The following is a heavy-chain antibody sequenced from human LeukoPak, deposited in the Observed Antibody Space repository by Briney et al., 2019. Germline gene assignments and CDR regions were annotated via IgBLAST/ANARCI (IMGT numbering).Heavy chain of an antibody. J-gene: IGHJ5*02. V-gene: IGHV3-23*01. Sequence: GGSLRLSCAASGFTFSSYAMNWVRQAPGKGLEWVSGISGSGGSTYYADSVKGRFTISRDDFKNTLYLHMNSLRAEDTAVYYCAIRSGSYSVGNWFDPWGQGTLVTVSS. CDR3: AIRSGSYSVGNWFDP. CDR2: ISGSGGST. CDR1: GFTFSSYA. D-gene: IGHD3-10*01.